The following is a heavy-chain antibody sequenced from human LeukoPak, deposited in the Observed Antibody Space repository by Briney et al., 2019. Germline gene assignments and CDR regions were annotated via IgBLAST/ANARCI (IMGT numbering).Heavy chain of an antibody. D-gene: IGHD1-26*01. V-gene: IGHV4-61*01. CDR2: IYYSGST. J-gene: IGHJ3*02. CDR3: ASSNTGSYNDAFDI. Sequence: SETLSLTCTVSGGSVSGGSYYWSWIRQPPGKGLEWIGYIYYSGSTNYNPSLKSRVTISVDTSKNQFSLKLSSVTAADTAVYYCASSNTGSYNDAFDIWGQGTMVTVSS. CDR1: GGSVSGGSYY.